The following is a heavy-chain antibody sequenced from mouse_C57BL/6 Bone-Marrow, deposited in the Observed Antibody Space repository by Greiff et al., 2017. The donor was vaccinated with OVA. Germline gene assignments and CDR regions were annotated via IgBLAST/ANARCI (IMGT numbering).Heavy chain of an antibody. J-gene: IGHJ2*01. CDR3: VSVGDSSNDYSDY. V-gene: IGHV1-82*01. Sequence: QVQLQQSGPELVKPGASVKISCKASGYAFSSSWLNWVKQRPGKGLEWIGRIYPGDGDTNYNGKFKGKATLTADKSSSTAYMQLSSLTSEDSAVXFCVSVGDSSNDYSDYWGQGTTLTVSS. CDR2: IYPGDGDT. CDR1: GYAFSSSW. D-gene: IGHD3-2*02.